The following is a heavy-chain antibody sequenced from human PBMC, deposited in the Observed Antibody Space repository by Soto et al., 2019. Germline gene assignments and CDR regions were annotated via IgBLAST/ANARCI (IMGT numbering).Heavy chain of an antibody. J-gene: IGHJ6*02. CDR2: ISGSGGST. Sequence: GWSLRLSCAASGFTFGIHAMSWVRQAPGKGLEWVSFISGSGGSTYSADSVKGRFTISRDNSKKTLYLQMNSLRGEDTAVYYCGKGSAATNYFYYATDVWGQGPTVTVS. CDR1: GFTFGIHA. V-gene: IGHV3-23*01. D-gene: IGHD2-15*01. CDR3: GKGSAATNYFYYATDV.